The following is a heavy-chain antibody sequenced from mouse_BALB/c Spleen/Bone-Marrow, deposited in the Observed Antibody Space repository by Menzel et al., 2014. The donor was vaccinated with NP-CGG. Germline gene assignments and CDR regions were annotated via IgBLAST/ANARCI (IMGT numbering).Heavy chain of an antibody. CDR2: INPSTGCT. CDR1: GYTFTSYW. CDR3: ARRAYGGSYGFAY. Sequence: QVQLQQSGAELAKPGASVKMSCKASGYTFTSYWMHWVKRRPGQGLEWIGYINPSTGCTEYNQKFKDKATLTADKSSSTAYMQLSSLTSEDSAVYYCARRAYGGSYGFAYWGQGTLVTVSA. V-gene: IGHV1-7*01. J-gene: IGHJ3*01. D-gene: IGHD1-1*01.